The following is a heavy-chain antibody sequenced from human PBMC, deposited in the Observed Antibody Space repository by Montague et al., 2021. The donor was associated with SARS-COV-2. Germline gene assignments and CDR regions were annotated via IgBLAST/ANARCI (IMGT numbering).Heavy chain of an antibody. D-gene: IGHD3-10*01. Sequence: PALVKPTQTLTLTCTFSGFSLSTSGMCVSWIRQPPGKALEWLALXDWDDDKYYSTSLKTRLTISKDTSKNQVVLTMTNMDPVDTATYYCARRRYGSGSYYLGYWGQGTLVTVSS. J-gene: IGHJ4*02. CDR3: ARRRYGSGSYYLGY. CDR1: GFSLSTSGMC. CDR2: XDWDDDK. V-gene: IGHV2-70*01.